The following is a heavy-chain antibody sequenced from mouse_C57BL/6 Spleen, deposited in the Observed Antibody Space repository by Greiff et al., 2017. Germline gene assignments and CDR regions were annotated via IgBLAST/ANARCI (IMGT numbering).Heavy chain of an antibody. J-gene: IGHJ4*01. CDR1: GYTFTDYE. CDR2: IDPETGGT. D-gene: IGHD1-1*01. Sequence: QVQLQQSGAELVRPGASVTLSCKASGYTFTDYEMHWVKQTPVHGLEWIGAIDPETGGTAYNQKFKGHAILTADKSSSTAYLELRSLTSEDSAVYYCTRAGSSYDYAMDYWGQGTSVTVSS. CDR3: TRAGSSYDYAMDY. V-gene: IGHV1-15*01.